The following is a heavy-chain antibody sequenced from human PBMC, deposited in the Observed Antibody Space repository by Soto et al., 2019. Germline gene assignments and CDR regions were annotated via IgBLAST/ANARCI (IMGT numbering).Heavy chain of an antibody. CDR1: GFNFSSYW. CDR3: ARDLISNYHYYGMDV. CDR2: TKRDASET. Sequence: HPGGSLRLSCEGTGFNFSSYWMHWVRQAPGKGLEWVANTKRDASETYYADSVKGRFTISRDNTKNSLYLQMNSLRVEDTAVYYCARDLISNYHYYGMDVWGQGTTVTVSS. J-gene: IGHJ6*02. V-gene: IGHV3-7*01.